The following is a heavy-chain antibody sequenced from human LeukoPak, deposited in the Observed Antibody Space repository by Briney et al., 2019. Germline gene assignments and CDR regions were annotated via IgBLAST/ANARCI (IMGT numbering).Heavy chain of an antibody. J-gene: IGHJ6*03. CDR2: IIPIFGTA. Sequence: SVKVSCKASGGTFSSYAISWVRQAPGQGLKWMGRIIPIFGTANYAQKFQGRVTITADKSTSTAYMELSSLRSEDTAVYYCARGRGGKYCSGGSCYSYDYYYYYMDVWGKGTTVTISS. CDR3: ARGRGGKYCSGGSCYSYDYYYYYMDV. D-gene: IGHD2-15*01. V-gene: IGHV1-69*06. CDR1: GGTFSSYA.